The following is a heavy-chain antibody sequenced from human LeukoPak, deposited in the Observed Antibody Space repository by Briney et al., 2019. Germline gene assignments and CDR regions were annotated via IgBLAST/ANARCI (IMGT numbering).Heavy chain of an antibody. CDR2: IYSGGST. D-gene: IGHD2-2*01. J-gene: IGHJ3*02. CDR1: GFSVSSTY. V-gene: IGHV3-53*01. CDR3: ARAHCRSTSCYYGDAFDI. Sequence: GGSLRLSCAASGFSVSSTYMSWVSQAPGKGLEWVSVIYSGGSTYYADSVKGRFTISRDSSKNTLCLQMNSLRAEDTAVYYCARAHCRSTSCYYGDAFDIWGQGTMVTVSS.